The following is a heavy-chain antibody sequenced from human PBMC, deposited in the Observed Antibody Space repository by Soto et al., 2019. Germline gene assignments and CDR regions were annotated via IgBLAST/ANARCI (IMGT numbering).Heavy chain of an antibody. V-gene: IGHV3-15*01. J-gene: IGHJ4*02. CDR1: GLTFSNAW. CDR2: IKSKTDGGTA. D-gene: IGHD3-10*01. Sequence: EVQLVESGGGLVKPGGSLRLSCAASGLTFSNAWMSWVRQAPGKGLEWVGRIKSKTDGGTANYAAPVEGRFTISRDDSKNTLYLQMNSLKTEDTAMYYCTTDPATTVRGLRNWGQGTLVTVSS. CDR3: TTDPATTVRGLRN.